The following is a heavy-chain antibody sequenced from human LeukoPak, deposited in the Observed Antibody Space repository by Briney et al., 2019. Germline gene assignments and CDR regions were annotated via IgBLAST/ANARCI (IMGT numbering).Heavy chain of an antibody. CDR2: ISGSGGST. J-gene: IGHJ4*02. CDR3: AKGRSGYAPFDY. Sequence: GGSLRLSCAASGFTFGRCWMHWVRQAPGKGLEWVSAISGSGGSTYYADSVKGRFTISRDNSKNTLYLQMNSLRAEDTAVYYCAKGRSGYAPFDYWGQGTLVTASS. CDR1: GFTFGRCW. D-gene: IGHD5-12*01. V-gene: IGHV3-23*01.